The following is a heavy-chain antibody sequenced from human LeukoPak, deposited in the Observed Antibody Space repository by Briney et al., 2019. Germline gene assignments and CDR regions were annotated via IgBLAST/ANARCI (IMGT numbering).Heavy chain of an antibody. CDR2: ISYDGSNK. V-gene: IGHV3-30*03. J-gene: IGHJ4*02. D-gene: IGHD2-8*02. CDR1: GFTFSSYG. Sequence: PGGSLRLSCAASGFTFSSYGMHWVRQAPGKGLEWVAVISYDGSNKYYADSVKGRFTISRDNSKNTLYLQMNSLRAEDTAVYYCWSGDRKGGVSDYWGQGTLVTVSS. CDR3: WSGDRKGGVSDY.